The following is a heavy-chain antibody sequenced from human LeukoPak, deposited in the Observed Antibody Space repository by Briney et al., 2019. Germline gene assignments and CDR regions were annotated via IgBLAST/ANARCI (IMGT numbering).Heavy chain of an antibody. V-gene: IGHV3-64*01. Sequence: GGSLRLSCAASGFTFSNAWMSWVRQAPGKGLEYVSAISSNGGSTYYANSVKGRFTISRDNSKNTLYLQMGSLRAEDMAVYYCARAGAAYYYYYMDVWGKGTTVTVSS. D-gene: IGHD2-8*02. CDR3: ARAGAAYYYYYMDV. CDR1: GFTFSNAW. J-gene: IGHJ6*03. CDR2: ISSNGGST.